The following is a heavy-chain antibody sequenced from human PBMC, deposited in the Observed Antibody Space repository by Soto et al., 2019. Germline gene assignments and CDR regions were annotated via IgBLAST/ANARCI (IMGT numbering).Heavy chain of an antibody. J-gene: IGHJ5*02. Sequence: QEQLQESGPGLVKPSETLSLTCTVSGDSLSSYYWSWIRQPPGKGLEWIGCGFDTGSTDYNPAIKHRVTISVDTSKNQFSLRLTSVTAADTAVYYCARGPIVVLQAAWFDPWGQGTLVTVSS. D-gene: IGHD2-2*01. CDR2: GFDTGST. CDR1: GDSLSSYY. CDR3: ARGPIVVLQAAWFDP. V-gene: IGHV4-59*01.